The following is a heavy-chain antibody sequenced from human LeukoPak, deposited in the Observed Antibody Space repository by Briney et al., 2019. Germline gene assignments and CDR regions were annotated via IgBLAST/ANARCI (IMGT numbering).Heavy chain of an antibody. D-gene: IGHD5-18*01. Sequence: GGSLRLSCAASGFTFNNAWMSWVRLAPGKGLEWVGRIKSKTDGGTADYAVPVKGRFTISRDDSKNMVFLQMNSLKIADTALYFCATEADTAMALPKNWGQGTLVTVSS. V-gene: IGHV3-15*01. J-gene: IGHJ4*02. CDR3: ATEADTAMALPKN. CDR1: GFTFNNAW. CDR2: IKSKTDGGTA.